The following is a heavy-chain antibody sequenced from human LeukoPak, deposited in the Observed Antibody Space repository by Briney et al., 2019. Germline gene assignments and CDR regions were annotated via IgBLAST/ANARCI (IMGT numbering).Heavy chain of an antibody. V-gene: IGHV3-23*01. J-gene: IGHJ4*02. CDR3: ARAAYDSSGYLAL. D-gene: IGHD3-22*01. CDR1: GFTFSTYA. Sequence: GGSLRLSCAASGFTFSTYAMSWVRQAPGKGLEWVSVISGSGGRTYYADSVKGRFTISRDNSKNTLYLQMNSLRSEDTALYYCARAAYDSSGYLALWGQGTLVAVSS. CDR2: ISGSGGRT.